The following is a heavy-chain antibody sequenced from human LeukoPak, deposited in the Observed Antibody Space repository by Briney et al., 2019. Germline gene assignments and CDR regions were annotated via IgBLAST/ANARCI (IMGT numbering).Heavy chain of an antibody. Sequence: SETLSLTCTVSGGSISSGGYYWRRIRQHPGKGLEWIGYIYYSGSTYYNPSLKSRVTISVDTSKNQFSLKLSSVTAADTAVYYCARARGYSYGFPFDYWGQGTLVTVSS. V-gene: IGHV4-31*03. CDR1: GGSISSGGYY. CDR3: ARARGYSYGFPFDY. D-gene: IGHD5-18*01. CDR2: IYYSGST. J-gene: IGHJ4*02.